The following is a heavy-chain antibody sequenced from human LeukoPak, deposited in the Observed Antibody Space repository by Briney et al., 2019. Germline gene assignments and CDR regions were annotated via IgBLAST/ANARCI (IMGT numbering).Heavy chain of an antibody. D-gene: IGHD6-13*01. CDR3: ARKVNQQLSNWFDP. V-gene: IGHV3-11*04. J-gene: IGHJ5*02. CDR2: ISSSGSTI. CDR1: GFTFSDYY. Sequence: GGSLRLSCAASGFTFSDYYMSWIRQAPGKGLERVSYISSSGSTIYYADAVKGRFTISRDNAKNSLYLQMNSLRAEDTAVYYCARKVNQQLSNWFDPWGQGTLVTVSS.